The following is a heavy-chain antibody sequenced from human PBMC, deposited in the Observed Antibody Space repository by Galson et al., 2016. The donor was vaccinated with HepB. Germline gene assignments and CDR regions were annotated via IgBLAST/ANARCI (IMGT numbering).Heavy chain of an antibody. CDR1: GYTFGSYG. J-gene: IGHJ2*01. V-gene: IGHV1-18*01. D-gene: IGHD2-2*01. Sequence: SVKVSCKAEGYTFGSYGVPWVRQAPGQGLEWMGWISGHNGDSQYAHMFQDRLTMTPDTSTGTAYMELRNLRSDDTAVYYCARVGCRGSSCYENRDFDMWGRGTPVNVSS. CDR2: ISGHNGDS. CDR3: ARVGCRGSSCYENRDFDM.